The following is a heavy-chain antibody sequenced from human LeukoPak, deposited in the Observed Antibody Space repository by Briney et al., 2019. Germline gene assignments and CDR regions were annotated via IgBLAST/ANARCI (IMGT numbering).Heavy chain of an antibody. CDR1: GYSLSEVS. V-gene: IGHV1-46*01. J-gene: IGHJ4*02. D-gene: IGHD6-13*01. Sequence: VASVKVSCKVSGYSLSEVSMHWVRQAPGQGLEWMGIINPSGGSTSYAQKFQGRVTMTRDMSTSTVYMELSSLRSEDTAVYYCARVPYSSSWNYFDYWGQGTLVTVSS. CDR3: ARVPYSSSWNYFDY. CDR2: INPSGGST.